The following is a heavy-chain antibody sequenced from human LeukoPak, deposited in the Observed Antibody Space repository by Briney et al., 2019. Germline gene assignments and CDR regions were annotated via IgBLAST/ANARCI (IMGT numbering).Heavy chain of an antibody. CDR2: ISGSGGST. Sequence: PGGSLRLSCVASGFTFSSYAMSWVRQAPGKGLEWVSAISGSGGSTYYADSVKGRFTISRDNSKNTLYLQMNSLRAEDTAVYYCAKGYGSGYDFDYWGQGTLVTVSS. V-gene: IGHV3-23*01. D-gene: IGHD5-12*01. J-gene: IGHJ4*02. CDR3: AKGYGSGYDFDY. CDR1: GFTFSSYA.